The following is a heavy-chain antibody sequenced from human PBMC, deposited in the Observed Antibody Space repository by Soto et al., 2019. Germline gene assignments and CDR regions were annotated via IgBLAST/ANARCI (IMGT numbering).Heavy chain of an antibody. V-gene: IGHV4-39*01. CDR2: IYYSGST. Sequence: QLQLQESGPGLVKPSETLSLTCTVSGGSISSSSYYWGWIRQPPGKGLEWIGSIYYSGSTYYNPSLKSRVTISVDTSKNQFSLKLSSVTAADTAVYYCARPYDSSSSAFDIWGQGTMVTVSS. J-gene: IGHJ3*02. D-gene: IGHD3-22*01. CDR3: ARPYDSSSSAFDI. CDR1: GGSISSSSYY.